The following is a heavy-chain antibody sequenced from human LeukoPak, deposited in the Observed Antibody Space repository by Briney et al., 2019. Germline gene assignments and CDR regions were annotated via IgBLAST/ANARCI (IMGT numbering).Heavy chain of an antibody. CDR1: AFIFGDNA. CDR3: TRGPHYDFWSGYYFDY. V-gene: IGHV3-49*04. CDR2: IRSKGYGGTI. D-gene: IGHD3-3*01. Sequence: PGGSLRLSCTASAFIFGDNAMSWVRQAPGKGLEWVGFIRSKGYGGTIEYAASVKGRFTISRDDSKSIAYLQMNSLKTEDTAVYYCTRGPHYDFWSGYYFDYWGQGTLVTVSS. J-gene: IGHJ4*02.